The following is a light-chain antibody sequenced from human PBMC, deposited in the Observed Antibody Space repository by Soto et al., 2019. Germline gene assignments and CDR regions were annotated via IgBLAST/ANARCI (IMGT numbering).Light chain of an antibody. J-gene: IGLJ2*01. CDR2: DVS. CDR1: SSDVGRYND. Sequence: QSVLTQPASVSGSPGQSITISCTGTSSDVGRYNDVSWYQQLPGKAPKLMIYDVSSRPSGVSGRFSGSKSGNTASLTISGLQADDEADYYCSSSTSSSTLAFGGGTKVTIL. CDR3: SSSTSSSTLA. V-gene: IGLV2-14*03.